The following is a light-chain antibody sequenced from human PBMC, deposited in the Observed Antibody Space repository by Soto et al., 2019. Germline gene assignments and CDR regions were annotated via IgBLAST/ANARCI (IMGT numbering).Light chain of an antibody. CDR2: GAS. Sequence: EILITQSPSTLSVSPGERATLSCRASHSVSSNLALYQQKPGQAPRLLIYGASTRATGIPARFSGSGSGTEFTLTISSLQSEDYAVYYCQQYNKWPPNAFGQGTRLEI. V-gene: IGKV3-15*01. J-gene: IGKJ5*01. CDR1: HSVSSN. CDR3: QQYNKWPPNA.